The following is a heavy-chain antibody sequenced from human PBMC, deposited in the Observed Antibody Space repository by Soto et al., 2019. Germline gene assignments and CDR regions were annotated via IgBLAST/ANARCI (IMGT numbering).Heavy chain of an antibody. Sequence: ASVKLSCKESGYSYTNFHIHWVRQSPKQGLEWMGWISAYNGNTNYAQKLQGRVTMTTDTSTSTAYMELRSLRSDDTAVYYCARGTYSSSWDNWFDPWGQGTLVTVSS. CDR2: ISAYNGNT. CDR1: GYSYTNFH. J-gene: IGHJ5*02. CDR3: ARGTYSSSWDNWFDP. D-gene: IGHD6-13*01. V-gene: IGHV1-18*01.